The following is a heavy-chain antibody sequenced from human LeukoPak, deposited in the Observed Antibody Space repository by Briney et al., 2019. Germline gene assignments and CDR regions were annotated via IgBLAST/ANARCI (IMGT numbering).Heavy chain of an antibody. J-gene: IGHJ4*02. CDR2: FDPEDGET. D-gene: IGHD3-10*01. V-gene: IGHV1-24*01. CDR3: ATAYGSGSIDY. CDR1: GYTLTELS. Sequence: ASVKVSCKVSGYTLTELSMHWVRQAPGKGLEWMGGFDPEDGETVYAQKFQGRVTMTEGTSTDTAYMELSSLRSEDTAVYYCATAYGSGSIDYWGQGTLVTVSS.